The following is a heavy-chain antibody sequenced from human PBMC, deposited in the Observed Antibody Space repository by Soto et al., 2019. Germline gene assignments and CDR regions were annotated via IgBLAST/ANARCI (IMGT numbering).Heavy chain of an antibody. J-gene: IGHJ6*02. CDR3: ARIHCSGGSCYPGGYYYYGMDV. CDR2: IYPGDSDT. V-gene: IGHV5-51*01. CDR1: GYSFTSYW. D-gene: IGHD2-15*01. Sequence: GESLKISCKGSGYSFTSYWIGWVRQMPGKGLEWMGIIYPGDSDTRYSPSFQGQVTISADKSISTAYLQWSSLKASDTAMYYCARIHCSGGSCYPGGYYYYGMDVWGQGATVTVSS.